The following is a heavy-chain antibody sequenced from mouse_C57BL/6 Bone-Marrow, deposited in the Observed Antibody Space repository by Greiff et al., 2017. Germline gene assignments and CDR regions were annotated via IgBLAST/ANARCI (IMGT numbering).Heavy chain of an antibody. CDR3: ARWRYGSSPDWCFDV. D-gene: IGHD1-1*01. V-gene: IGHV1-78*01. CDR1: GYTFTDHT. CDR2: IYPRDGST. J-gene: IGHJ1*03. Sequence: QVQLQQSDAELVKPGASVKISCKVSGYTFTDHTIHWMKQRPEQGLEWIGYIYPRDGSTKYNEKFKGKATLTADKSSSTAYMQLNRLTSEDSAVYFCARWRYGSSPDWCFDVWGTGTTVTVSS.